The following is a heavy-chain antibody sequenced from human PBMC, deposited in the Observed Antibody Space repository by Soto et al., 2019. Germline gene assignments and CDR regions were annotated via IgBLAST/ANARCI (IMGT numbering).Heavy chain of an antibody. J-gene: IGHJ4*02. CDR1: GYTFTSYY. CDR2: INPSGGST. Sequence: ASVKVSCKASGYTFTSYYMHWVRQAPGQGLEGMGIINPSGGSTSYAQKFQGRVTMTRDTSTSTVYMELSSLRSEDTAVYYCARSGLRFLEWFPGGSFDYWGQGTLVTVSS. CDR3: ARSGLRFLEWFPGGSFDY. D-gene: IGHD3-3*01. V-gene: IGHV1-46*01.